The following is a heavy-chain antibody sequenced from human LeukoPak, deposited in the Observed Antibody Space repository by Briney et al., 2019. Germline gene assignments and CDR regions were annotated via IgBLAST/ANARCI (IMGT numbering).Heavy chain of an antibody. J-gene: IGHJ6*02. Sequence: GGSLRLSCAASGFTFSSYWMHWVRHAPGKGLVWVSRINSDGSSTSYADSVKGRFTISRDNAKNTLYLQMNSLRAEDTAVYYCARGAPGYYYGMDVWGQGTTVTVSS. CDR1: GFTFSSYW. CDR3: ARGAPGYYYGMDV. CDR2: INSDGSST. V-gene: IGHV3-74*01.